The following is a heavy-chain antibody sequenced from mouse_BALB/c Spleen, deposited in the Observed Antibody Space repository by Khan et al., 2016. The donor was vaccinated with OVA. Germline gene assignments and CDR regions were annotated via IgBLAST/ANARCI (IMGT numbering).Heavy chain of an antibody. CDR1: GFTFSTYA. CDR3: ARSPYGNFAY. V-gene: IGHV5-9-3*01. Sequence: EVKLVESGGGLVKPGGSLKLSCAASGFTFSTYAMSWVRQTPEKRLEWVATISSDGDYTYYPDNVTGRFTISRDNAKNTLYLQMSSLRSEDTAMXYCARSPYGNFAYWGQGTLVTVSA. J-gene: IGHJ3*01. D-gene: IGHD2-1*01. CDR2: ISSDGDYT.